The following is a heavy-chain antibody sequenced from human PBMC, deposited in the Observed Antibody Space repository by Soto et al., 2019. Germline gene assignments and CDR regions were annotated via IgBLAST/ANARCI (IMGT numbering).Heavy chain of an antibody. CDR1: GYTFTSYG. J-gene: IGHJ5*02. V-gene: IGHV1-18*01. D-gene: IGHD1-1*01. CDR3: ARHNSQWPNWFDP. CDR2: ISAYDGST. Sequence: QVQQVQSGAEVKRPGASAKVSCKASGYTFTSYGFSWVRQAPGQGLEWMGWISAYDGSTNYAHKFQGRVTMTTDTSTSTAYMELKSLRSDDTAVYYCARHNSQWPNWFDPWGQGTLVTVSS.